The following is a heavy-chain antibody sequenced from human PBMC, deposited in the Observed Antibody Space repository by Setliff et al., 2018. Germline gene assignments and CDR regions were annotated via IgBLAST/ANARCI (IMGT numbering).Heavy chain of an antibody. CDR2: ISPYSGKT. CDR3: ARGRGPDIVVTIPGDY. V-gene: IGHV1-18*01. CDR1: GHSLTSNH. J-gene: IGHJ4*02. Sequence: ASVKVSCKASGHSLTSNHFHWGRQAPGQGLEWVGWISPYSGKTDYAQKFQDRVIMTIDSATTTAYMELKTLRSDDTAVYYCARGRGPDIVVTIPGDYWGQGTQVTVSS. D-gene: IGHD2-15*01.